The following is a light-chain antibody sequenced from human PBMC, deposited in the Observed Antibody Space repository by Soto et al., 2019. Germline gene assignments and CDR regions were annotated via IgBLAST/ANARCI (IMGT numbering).Light chain of an antibody. J-gene: IGLJ1*01. CDR3: AAWDDSLNGLV. CDR1: SSNIGPNA. CDR2: NNN. V-gene: IGLV1-44*01. Sequence: QSVLTQPPSASGTPGQKVTISCSGSSSNIGPNAVNWYQQLPGTAPKLLLYNNNQRPSGVSDRFSGSKSGTSASLAISGLQSDDEADYHCAAWDDSLNGLVFGPGTKVTVL.